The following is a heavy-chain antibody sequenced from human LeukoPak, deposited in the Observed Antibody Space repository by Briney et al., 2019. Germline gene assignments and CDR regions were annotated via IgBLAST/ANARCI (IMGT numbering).Heavy chain of an antibody. D-gene: IGHD6-13*01. V-gene: IGHV4-34*01. Sequence: FSIYSMYWVRQPPRTGLEWLGESNNSDSTNSNPSLKSRVTISVDTSKNQFSLKLSSVTAADTAGYYCARGLKAGYSSSWYNYWGQGALVTVSS. CDR2: SNNSDST. CDR1: FSIYS. J-gene: IGHJ4*02. CDR3: ARGLKAGYSSSWYNY.